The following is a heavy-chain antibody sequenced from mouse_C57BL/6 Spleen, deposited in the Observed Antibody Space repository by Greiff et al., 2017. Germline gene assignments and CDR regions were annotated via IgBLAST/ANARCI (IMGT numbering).Heavy chain of an antibody. J-gene: IGHJ2*01. CDR2: IYPYNGVS. D-gene: IGHD4-1*01. CDR1: GYSFTGYY. V-gene: IGHV1-31*01. CDR3: ARASNWMDY. Sequence: EVQLQESGPELVRPGASVTISCKASGYSFTGYYMHWVKQSHGNILDWIGYIYPYNGVSSYNPKFKGKATLTVDKSSSTAYMELRSLTSEDAAVNYGARASNWMDYWGQGTTLTVSS.